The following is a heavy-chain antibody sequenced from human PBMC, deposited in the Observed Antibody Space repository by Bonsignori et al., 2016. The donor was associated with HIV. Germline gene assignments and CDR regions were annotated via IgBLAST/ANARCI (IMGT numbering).Heavy chain of an antibody. CDR1: AITFSSYA. CDR3: AKDSHYYGSGSFHNWFDP. CDR2: ISGSGSSI. D-gene: IGHD3-10*01. Sequence: GESLKISCTDSAITFSSYAMNWVRQAPGKGLEWVSAISGSGSSIYYADSVKGRFTISRDNSKNTLYLQMNSLRAEDAAVYYCAKDSHYYGSGSFHNWFDPWGQGTLVTVSS. J-gene: IGHJ5*02. V-gene: IGHV3-23*01.